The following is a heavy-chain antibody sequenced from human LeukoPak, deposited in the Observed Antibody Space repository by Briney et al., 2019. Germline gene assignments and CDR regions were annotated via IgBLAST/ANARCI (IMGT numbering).Heavy chain of an antibody. CDR3: ATQYGSGRGEGYFDY. Sequence: ASVKVSCKVSGYTLTELSMHWVRRAPGKGLEWMGGFDPEDGETIYAQKFQGRVTMTEDTSTDTAYMELSSLRSEDTAVYYCATQYGSGRGEGYFDYWGQGTLVTVSS. D-gene: IGHD3-10*01. J-gene: IGHJ4*02. CDR2: FDPEDGET. CDR1: GYTLTELS. V-gene: IGHV1-24*01.